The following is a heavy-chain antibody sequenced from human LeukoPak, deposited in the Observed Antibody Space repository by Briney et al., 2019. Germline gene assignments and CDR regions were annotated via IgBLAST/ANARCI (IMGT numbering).Heavy chain of an antibody. V-gene: IGHV3-21*04. D-gene: IGHD3-22*01. CDR3: ASSKLINYYDSSGYLYYFDY. CDR1: GFTFSSYE. Sequence: PGGPLRLSCAASGFTFSSYEMTWVRQAPGKGLEWVSSISSSSYIYYADSVKGRFTISRDNAKNSLYLQMDSLRAEDTAVYYCASSKLINYYDSSGYLYYFDYWGQGTLVTVSS. CDR2: ISSSSYI. J-gene: IGHJ4*02.